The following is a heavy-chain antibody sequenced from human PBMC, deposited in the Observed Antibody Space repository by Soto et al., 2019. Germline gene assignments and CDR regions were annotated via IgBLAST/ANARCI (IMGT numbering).Heavy chain of an antibody. V-gene: IGHV1-18*01. D-gene: IGHD2-8*01. J-gene: IGHJ6*02. CDR3: ANNGQPPCYHYCLDV. Sequence: QGQLVQSGAEVKKPGASVKVSCKASGYTFTRYGISWVRQAPGQGREWMGWISGYNGDTKYAQKSQGRVTMTVDTPRTTAYMELRSLTSADRAVYYCANNGQPPCYHYCLDVWGQGTTVTVSS. CDR2: ISGYNGDT. CDR1: GYTFTRYG.